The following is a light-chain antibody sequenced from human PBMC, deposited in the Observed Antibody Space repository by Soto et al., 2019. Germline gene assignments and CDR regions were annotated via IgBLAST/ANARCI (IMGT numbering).Light chain of an antibody. CDR1: QSVSSY. CDR3: QQRITVHT. V-gene: IGKV3-11*01. Sequence: EIVLTQSPSTLSLSPGERATLSCRASQSVSSYLACYQQNPGQAPRLLIYDASNRATGIPARFSGSGSGTDVTLTIICLEPAEVVVYNCQQRITVHTFGDGTKWEIQ. CDR2: DAS. J-gene: IGKJ4*01.